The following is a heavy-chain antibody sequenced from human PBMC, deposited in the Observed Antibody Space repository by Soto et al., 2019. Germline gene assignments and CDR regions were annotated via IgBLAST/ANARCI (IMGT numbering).Heavy chain of an antibody. V-gene: IGHV1-3*01. CDR3: ARDVGSSWEIFDY. J-gene: IGHJ4*02. CDR2: INAGNGNT. CDR1: GYTFTSYA. D-gene: IGHD6-13*01. Sequence: QVQLVQSGAEVKKPGASVKVSCKASGYTFTSYAMHWVCQAPGQRLEWMGWINAGNGNTKYSQKFQGRVTITRDTSASTAYMELSSLRSEDTAVYYCARDVGSSWEIFDYWGQGTLVTVSS.